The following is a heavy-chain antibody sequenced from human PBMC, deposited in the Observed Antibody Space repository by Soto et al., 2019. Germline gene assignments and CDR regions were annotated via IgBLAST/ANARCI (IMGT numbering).Heavy chain of an antibody. J-gene: IGHJ5*02. CDR2: IYYSGST. Sequence: SETLSLTCTVSGGSISSGGYYWNWIRQHPGKGLEWIGYIYYSGSTSYNPSLKSRVTISVDTSKNQFSLKLSSVTAADTAVYYCARRGYSGYDYWFDPWGQGTLVTVSS. CDR1: GGSISSGGYY. V-gene: IGHV4-30-4*08. D-gene: IGHD5-12*01. CDR3: ARRGYSGYDYWFDP.